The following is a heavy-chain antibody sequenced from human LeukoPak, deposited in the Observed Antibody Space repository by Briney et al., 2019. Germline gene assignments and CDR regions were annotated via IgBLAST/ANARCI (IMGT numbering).Heavy chain of an antibody. CDR1: GYTFTSYD. CDR3: ARVGNFLSLSYYYFDY. V-gene: IGHV1-8*01. D-gene: IGHD1-7*01. CDR2: MNPNSGNT. Sequence: GASVKVSCKASGYTFTSYDINWVRQATGQGLEWMGWMNPNSGNTGYAQKFQGRVTMTRNTSISTAYMELSSLRSEDTAVYYCARVGNFLSLSYYYFDYWGQGTLVTVSS. J-gene: IGHJ4*02.